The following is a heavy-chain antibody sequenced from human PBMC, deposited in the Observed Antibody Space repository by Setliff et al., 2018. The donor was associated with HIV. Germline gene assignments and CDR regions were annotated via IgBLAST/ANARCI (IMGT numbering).Heavy chain of an antibody. CDR1: GGSISSGSYY. CDR2: IYYSGST. J-gene: IGHJ6*03. CDR3: ARQWAERVMDV. V-gene: IGHV4-31*03. D-gene: IGHD1-26*01. Sequence: SETLSLTCTVSGGSISSGSYYWSWIRQHPGKGLEWIGYIYYSGSTYYNPSLKSRVTISVDTSKNHFSLKLRSVTAADTAVYYCARQWAERVMDVWGNGTTVTVSS.